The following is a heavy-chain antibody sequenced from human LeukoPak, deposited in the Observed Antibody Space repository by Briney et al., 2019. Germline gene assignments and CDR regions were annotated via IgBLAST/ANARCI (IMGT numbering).Heavy chain of an antibody. Sequence: SETLSLTCAVYGGSFSGYYWSWIRQPAGKGLEWIARIYTSGTTNYNPSLKSRVTISVDTSKNQFSLKLSSVTAADTAVYYCAREREGPYGYLDYWGQGTLVTVSS. D-gene: IGHD4-17*01. V-gene: IGHV4-4*07. CDR1: GGSFSGYY. CDR3: AREREGPYGYLDY. CDR2: IYTSGTT. J-gene: IGHJ4*02.